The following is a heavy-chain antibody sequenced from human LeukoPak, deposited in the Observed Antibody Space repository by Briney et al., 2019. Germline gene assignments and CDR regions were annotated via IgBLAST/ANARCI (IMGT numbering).Heavy chain of an antibody. Sequence: PGQSLRLAWAVSGLIFNVATIHWVCQASWNGLEWVGRLRSKPNAYATAYTAAVKGKFTMSRDDSKNTAYLELNSLKIEDTAVYYCTRPRTHNWTYKDHWGQGTLVTVSS. D-gene: IGHD1-7*01. CDR3: TRPRTHNWTYKDH. V-gene: IGHV3-73*01. CDR1: GLIFNVAT. J-gene: IGHJ4*02. CDR2: LRSKPNAYAT.